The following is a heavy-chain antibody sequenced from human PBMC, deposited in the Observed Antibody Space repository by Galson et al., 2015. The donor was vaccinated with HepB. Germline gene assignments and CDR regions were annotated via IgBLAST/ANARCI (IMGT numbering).Heavy chain of an antibody. Sequence: LRLSCAASGFTFSHSSMHWVRQAPGKGLVWVSHVNTDGTTTNYADSVKGRFTISRDNAKNTLYLQMNSLRAEDTAMYYCARGHPDKPTFDNYYYVDVWGKGTTVTVS. V-gene: IGHV3-74*01. CDR3: ARGHPDKPTFDNYYYVDV. CDR1: GFTFSHSS. D-gene: IGHD3-9*01. J-gene: IGHJ6*03. CDR2: VNTDGTTT.